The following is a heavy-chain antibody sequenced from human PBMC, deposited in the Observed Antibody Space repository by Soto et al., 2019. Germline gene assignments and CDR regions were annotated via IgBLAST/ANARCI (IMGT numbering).Heavy chain of an antibody. D-gene: IGHD1-26*01. CDR1: GFTFSSYA. V-gene: IGHV3-30-3*01. Sequence: QVQLVESRGGVVQPGRSLRLSCAATGFTFSSYAMHWVRQAPGKGLEWVAVISYDGSNKYYADSVKGRFTISRDNSKNTLYLQMNSLRAEDTAVYYCARDRGGGIVGATIYNWGQGTLVTVSS. CDR2: ISYDGSNK. CDR3: ARDRGGGIVGATIYN. J-gene: IGHJ4*02.